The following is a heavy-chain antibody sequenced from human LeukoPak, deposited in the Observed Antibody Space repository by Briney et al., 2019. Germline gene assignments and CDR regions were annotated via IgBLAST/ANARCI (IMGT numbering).Heavy chain of an antibody. D-gene: IGHD5-18*01. J-gene: IGHJ4*02. CDR2: ISGPGGST. Sequence: GGSLRLSCAAFGFTFSSYAMSWVRQAPGKGLEWVSGISGPGGSTYYTDSVKGRFTISRDNSKNTLYLQMNSLRAEDTAVYYCAKGLTYNYAYQFDYWGQGTLVTVSS. V-gene: IGHV3-23*01. CDR1: GFTFSSYA. CDR3: AKGLTYNYAYQFDY.